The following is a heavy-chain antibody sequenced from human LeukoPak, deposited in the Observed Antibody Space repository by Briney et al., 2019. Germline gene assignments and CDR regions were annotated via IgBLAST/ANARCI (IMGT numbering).Heavy chain of an antibody. Sequence: SETLSLTCTVSGGSISSYYWGWIRQPPGRGLEWIGSIYYRGSTYYNPSLKSRVTISVDTSKSQFSLELTSVTVADTAMYFGATGIVAIKSRFFDYWGQGSLITVSS. CDR2: IYYRGST. V-gene: IGHV4-59*04. D-gene: IGHD5-12*01. CDR3: ATGIVAIKSRFFDY. CDR1: GGSISSYY. J-gene: IGHJ4*02.